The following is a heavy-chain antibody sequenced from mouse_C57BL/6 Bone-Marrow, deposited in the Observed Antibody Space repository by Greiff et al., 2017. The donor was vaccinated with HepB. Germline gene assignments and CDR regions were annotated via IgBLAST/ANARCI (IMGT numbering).Heavy chain of an antibody. J-gene: IGHJ3*01. V-gene: IGHV1-64*01. CDR3: ARAGAY. CDR2: IHPNSGST. Sequence: VQLQQPGAELVKPGASVKLSCKASGYTFTSYWMHWVKQRPGQGLEWIGMIHPNSGSTNYNEKFKSKATLTVDKSSSTAYMQRSSLTSEDSAVYYCARAGAYWGQGTLVTVSA. CDR1: GYTFTSYW.